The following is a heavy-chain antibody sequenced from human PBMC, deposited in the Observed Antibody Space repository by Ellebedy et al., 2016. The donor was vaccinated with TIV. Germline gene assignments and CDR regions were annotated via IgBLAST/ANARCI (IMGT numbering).Heavy chain of an antibody. Sequence: PGGSLRLSCAGSGFTFSSYGMHRVRQAPGKGLEWVAVIYYDGIKKYYLESVKGRFTISRDNSRNTLYLQIDSLRAEDTAVYYCAKDSVGFWSGYPMYYCDDWGQGTLVTVSS. V-gene: IGHV3-30*18. J-gene: IGHJ4*02. CDR1: GFTFSSYG. CDR2: IYYDGIKK. D-gene: IGHD3-3*01. CDR3: AKDSVGFWSGYPMYYCDD.